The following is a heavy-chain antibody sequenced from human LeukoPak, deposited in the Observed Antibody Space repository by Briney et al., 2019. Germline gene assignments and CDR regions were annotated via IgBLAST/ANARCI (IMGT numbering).Heavy chain of an antibody. Sequence: SETLSLTCAVYGGSFSGYYWSWLRQPPGKGLEWLGEINHSGSTNYNPSLKSRVPISVGPFKNQFSLKLSSVTAAGTAVYYCARGQAYYDGSSGYYRRGVDYWGQGTLVTVSS. V-gene: IGHV4-34*01. CDR1: GGSFSGYY. D-gene: IGHD3-22*01. CDR2: INHSGST. CDR3: ARGQAYYDGSSGYYRRGVDY. J-gene: IGHJ4*02.